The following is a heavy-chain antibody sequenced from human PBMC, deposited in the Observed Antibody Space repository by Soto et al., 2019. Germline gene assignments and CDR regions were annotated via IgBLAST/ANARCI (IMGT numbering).Heavy chain of an antibody. CDR1: GLLFPAYV. Sequence: GGSLRLSCKGSGLLFPAYVMSWVRLAPGQGLECISSIRGSGTNAWYAESVRGRATASRDNSKNTMYLDINRLRVYDTAIYYCASYRDADYVAHYEYWRQGTLDNVSS. D-gene: IGHD3-16*01. CDR3: ASYRDADYVAHYEY. V-gene: IGHV3-23*01. J-gene: IGHJ4*02. CDR2: IRGSGTNA.